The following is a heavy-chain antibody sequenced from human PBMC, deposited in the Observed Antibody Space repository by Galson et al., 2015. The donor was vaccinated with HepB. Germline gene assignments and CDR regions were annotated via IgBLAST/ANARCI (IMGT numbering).Heavy chain of an antibody. CDR3: ARDLWTTDTYYYYYYVIDV. D-gene: IGHD1-1*01. V-gene: IGHV1-2*02. CDR2: INPKSGST. CDR1: GYTFSGYY. Sequence: SVKVSCKASGYTFSGYYMHWVRQAPGQGLERMGWINPKSGSTMYPEKFRGRVTMTRDTSISIAYMELNRLRSDDTAVYYCARDLWTTDTYYYYYYVIDVWGQGTTVTVSS. J-gene: IGHJ6*02.